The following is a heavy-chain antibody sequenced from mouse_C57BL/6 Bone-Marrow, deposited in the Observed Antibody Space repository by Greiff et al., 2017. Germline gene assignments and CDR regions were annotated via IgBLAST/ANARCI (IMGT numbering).Heavy chain of an antibody. J-gene: IGHJ2*01. V-gene: IGHV14-4*01. CDR1: GFNIKDDY. CDR2: IDPDIGDT. CDR3: STVEGNYFDF. Sequence: VHVKQSGAELVRPGASVKLSCTASGFNIKDDYIHWVKQRPEHGLEWIGWIDPDIGDTEYASKFQGKATITSDTSYNTAYLQHSSLTSEDTAVYYCSTVEGNYFDFWGPGTPLRVAS.